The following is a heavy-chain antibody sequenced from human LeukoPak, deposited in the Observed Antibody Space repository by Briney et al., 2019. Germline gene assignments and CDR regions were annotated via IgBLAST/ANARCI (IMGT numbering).Heavy chain of an antibody. CDR1: GGSISSYY. CDR3: ARLGYCSSTSCFDH. V-gene: IGHV4-59*13. Sequence: SETLSLTCTVSGGSISSYYWSWIRQPPGKGLEWIGYIYYSGSTNYNPSLKSRVTISVDTSKNQFSLKLSSVTAADTAVYYCARLGYCSSTSCFDHWGQGTLVTVSS. D-gene: IGHD2-2*01. CDR2: IYYSGST. J-gene: IGHJ4*02.